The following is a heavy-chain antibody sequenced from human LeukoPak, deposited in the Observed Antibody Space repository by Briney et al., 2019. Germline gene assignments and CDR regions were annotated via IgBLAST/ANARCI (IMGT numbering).Heavy chain of an antibody. D-gene: IGHD3-10*01. CDR1: GGSISSGD. Sequence: LSLTCTVSGGSISSGDYYWSWIRQPPGKGLEWVAVTSSDLNVKLYADSVKGRFTISRDNSRSTLYLQMNSLRPEDTAIYYCAREGYYGSGSPPSLYFDYWGQGTLVTVSS. V-gene: IGHV3-30-3*01. J-gene: IGHJ4*02. CDR2: TSSDLNVK. CDR3: AREGYYGSGSPPSLYFDY.